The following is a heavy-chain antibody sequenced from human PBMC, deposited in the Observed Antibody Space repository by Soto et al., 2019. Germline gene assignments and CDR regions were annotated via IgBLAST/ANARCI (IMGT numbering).Heavy chain of an antibody. Sequence: GGSLRLSCAASGFTFSSYGMHLVRQAPGKGLEWVAFISYDGSNTYYADSVKGRFTISRDNSKNTLYLQMNSLRAEDTAVYYCAKDHSYQLLIHLDYWGQGTLVTVSS. CDR3: AKDHSYQLLIHLDY. CDR1: GFTFSSYG. D-gene: IGHD2-2*01. V-gene: IGHV3-30*18. J-gene: IGHJ4*02. CDR2: ISYDGSNT.